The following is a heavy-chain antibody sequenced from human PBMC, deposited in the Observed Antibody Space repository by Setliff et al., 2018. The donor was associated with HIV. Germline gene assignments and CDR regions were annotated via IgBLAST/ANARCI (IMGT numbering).Heavy chain of an antibody. CDR1: GFPFSSYS. V-gene: IGHV3-48*04. CDR2: ISSSGTTI. D-gene: IGHD2-15*01. Sequence: PGGSLRLSCAASGFPFSSYSMNWFRQAPGKGLEWVSYISSSGTTIYYADSVKGRFTISRDNAKNSLYLEMNSLRAEETAVYYCARDLRSSHGSPNYFDYWGRGALVTVSS. CDR3: ARDLRSSHGSPNYFDY. J-gene: IGHJ4*02.